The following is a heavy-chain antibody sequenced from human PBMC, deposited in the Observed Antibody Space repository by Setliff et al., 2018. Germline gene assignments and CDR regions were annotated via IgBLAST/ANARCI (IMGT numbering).Heavy chain of an antibody. Sequence: SETLSLTCTVSGGSISSSSYYWGWIRQPPGKGLGWIGSIYYSGSTYYNPSLKSRVTISVDTSKNQFSLKLSSVTAADTAVYYCARDTYSGSYWINWFDPWGQGTLVTVAS. J-gene: IGHJ5*02. CDR2: IYYSGST. CDR3: ARDTYSGSYWINWFDP. V-gene: IGHV4-39*07. CDR1: GGSISSSSYY. D-gene: IGHD1-26*01.